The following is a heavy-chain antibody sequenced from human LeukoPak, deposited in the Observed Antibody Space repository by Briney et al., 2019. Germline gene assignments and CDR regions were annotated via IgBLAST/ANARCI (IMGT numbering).Heavy chain of an antibody. Sequence: PGGSLRLSCAASGFTFSDYAMSWVRQAPEKGLEWVSAISGSGGTTYYADSVKGRFTISRDNSKNTLYLQMNSLRAEDTAVYYCARDRGTGWWIHWGQGTLVTVSS. J-gene: IGHJ4*02. CDR2: ISGSGGTT. V-gene: IGHV3-23*01. D-gene: IGHD6-19*01. CDR1: GFTFSDYA. CDR3: ARDRGTGWWIH.